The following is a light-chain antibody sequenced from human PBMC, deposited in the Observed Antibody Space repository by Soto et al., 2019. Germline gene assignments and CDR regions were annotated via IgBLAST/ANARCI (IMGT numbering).Light chain of an antibody. CDR3: SSYAGSNNL. CDR1: SSDVGGYNY. V-gene: IGLV2-8*01. CDR2: EVN. Sequence: QSALTQPPSASGSPGQSVTISCTGTSSDVGGYNYVSWYQQHPGKAPKLMIYEVNKRPSGVPDRFSGSKSGNTASLTVSGLQAEDEADYCCSSYAGSNNLFGGGTKLTVL. J-gene: IGLJ2*01.